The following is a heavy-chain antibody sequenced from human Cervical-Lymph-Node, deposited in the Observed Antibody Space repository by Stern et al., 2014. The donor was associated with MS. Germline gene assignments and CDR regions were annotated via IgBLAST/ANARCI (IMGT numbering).Heavy chain of an antibody. Sequence: VQLEESGGGVVQPGRSLRLSCAASGFTFSSYAMHWVRQAPGKGLEWVAVISYDGSNKYYADSVKGRFTISRDNSKNTLYLQMNSLRAEDTAVYYCARGVRQWLVDYWGQGTLVTVSS. V-gene: IGHV3-30*01. CDR2: ISYDGSNK. D-gene: IGHD6-19*01. J-gene: IGHJ4*02. CDR3: ARGVRQWLVDY. CDR1: GFTFSSYA.